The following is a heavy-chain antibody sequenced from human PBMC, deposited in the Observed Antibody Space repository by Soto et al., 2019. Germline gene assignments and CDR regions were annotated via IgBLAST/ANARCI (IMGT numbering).Heavy chain of an antibody. CDR1: GFTFSSYW. Sequence: HPGGSLRLSCAASGFTFSSYWMSWVRQAPGKGLEWVANIKQDGSEKSYVDSVKGRFTISRDNAKNSLYLQMNSLRAEDTAVYYCARDAGGGNYYYYYYMDVWGKGTTVTVSS. V-gene: IGHV3-7*01. J-gene: IGHJ6*03. CDR2: IKQDGSEK. D-gene: IGHD3-16*01. CDR3: ARDAGGGNYYYYYYMDV.